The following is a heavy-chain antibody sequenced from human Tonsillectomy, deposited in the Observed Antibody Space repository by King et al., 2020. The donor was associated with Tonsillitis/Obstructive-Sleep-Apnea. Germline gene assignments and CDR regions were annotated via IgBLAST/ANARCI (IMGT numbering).Heavy chain of an antibody. D-gene: IGHD3-10*01. J-gene: IGHJ4*02. V-gene: IGHV4-59*01. CDR3: ARALAHGSGSYFEYYFDN. CDR1: GGSISGYY. Sequence: VQLQESGPGLVKPSETLSLTCTVSGGSISGYYWNWIRQPPGKGLEWIGYIYYSGSTNYNPSLKSRVTISVDTSKNQFSLKLSSVTAAETAVYYCARALAHGSGSYFEYYFDNWGQGTLITVSS. CDR2: IYYSGST.